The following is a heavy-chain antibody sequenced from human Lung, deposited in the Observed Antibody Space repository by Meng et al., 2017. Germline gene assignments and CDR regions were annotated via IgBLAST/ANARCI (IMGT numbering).Heavy chain of an antibody. CDR2: INPKSGDT. V-gene: IGHV1-2*06. D-gene: IGHD6-25*01. J-gene: IGHJ4*02. CDR3: ARDEDISAAGKLFGDY. Sequence: QVQLVQSGAEVKKPGAPVKVPCKPSGYNFPDYYIHWVRRAPGQGLEWMGRINPKSGDTHYAQKFQARVTMTGDTSISTAYMGLSGLRSDDTAMYYCARDEDISAAGKLFGDYWGQGTLVTVSS. CDR1: GYNFPDYY.